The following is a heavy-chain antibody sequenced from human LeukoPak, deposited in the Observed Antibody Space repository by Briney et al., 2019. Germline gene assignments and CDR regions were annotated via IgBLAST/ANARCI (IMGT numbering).Heavy chain of an antibody. D-gene: IGHD6-19*01. J-gene: IGHJ3*02. V-gene: IGHV1-18*01. CDR3: ARVRASYAGSSGAFDI. CDR1: GYTFTSYG. CDR2: ISAYNGNT. Sequence: ASVKVSCKASGYTFTSYGISWVRQAPGQGLEWMGSISAYNGNTNYAQKLQGRVTMTTDTSTSTAYMELRSLRSDDTAVYYCARVRASYAGSSGAFDIWGQGTMVTVSS.